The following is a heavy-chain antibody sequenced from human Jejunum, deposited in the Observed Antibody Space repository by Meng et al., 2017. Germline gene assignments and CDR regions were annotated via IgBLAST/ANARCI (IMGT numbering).Heavy chain of an antibody. CDR2: IKSKRDGETT. Sequence: GSLKISCAASGFTFSNAWMSWVRQAPGKGLEWVGRIKSKRDGETTDYTEPVKGRFTISRDDSKNTVYLQMNSLKSEDTGVYYCTHAYAGTWGPGTQVTVSS. D-gene: IGHD4-17*01. CDR3: THAYAGT. V-gene: IGHV3-15*01. CDR1: GFTFSNAW. J-gene: IGHJ5*02.